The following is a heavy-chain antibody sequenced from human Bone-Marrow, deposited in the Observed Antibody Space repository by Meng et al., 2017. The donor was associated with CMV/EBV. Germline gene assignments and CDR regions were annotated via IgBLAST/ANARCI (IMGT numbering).Heavy chain of an antibody. CDR3: AREGPGIAVAGPYYFDY. CDR2: TYYRSKWYN. D-gene: IGHD6-19*01. Sequence: SCAISGDSVSSNSAAWNWIRQSPSRGLEWLGRTYYRSKWYNDYAVSVKSRITINPDTCKNQFSLQLNSVTPEDTAVYYCAREGPGIAVAGPYYFDYWGQGTLVTVSS. J-gene: IGHJ4*02. CDR1: GDSVSSNSAA. V-gene: IGHV6-1*01.